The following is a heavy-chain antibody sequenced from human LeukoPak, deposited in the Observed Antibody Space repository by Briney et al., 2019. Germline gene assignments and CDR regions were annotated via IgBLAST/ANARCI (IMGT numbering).Heavy chain of an antibody. Sequence: GGSLRLSCTASGFTFNTYGIHWVRQAPGKGLEWVAFIRYDGSNKYYADSVKGRFTISRDNSKNTLYLQMNSLRAEDKAVYYCAKDNYDYGDYDGGDYWGQGTLVTVSS. D-gene: IGHD4-17*01. CDR2: IRYDGSNK. CDR1: GFTFNTYG. CDR3: AKDNYDYGDYDGGDY. J-gene: IGHJ4*02. V-gene: IGHV3-30*02.